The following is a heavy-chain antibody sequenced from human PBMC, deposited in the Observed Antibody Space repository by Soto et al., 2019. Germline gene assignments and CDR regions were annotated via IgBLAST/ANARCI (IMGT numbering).Heavy chain of an antibody. D-gene: IGHD5-12*01. J-gene: IGHJ4*02. Sequence: SVKVSCKASGGTFSSYTISWVRQAPGQGLEWMGRIIPILGIANYAQKFQGRVTITADKSTSTAYMELSSLRSEDTAVYYCARFDRYSGYDVDYWGQGTLVTVPQ. CDR2: IIPILGIA. CDR1: GGTFSSYT. CDR3: ARFDRYSGYDVDY. V-gene: IGHV1-69*02.